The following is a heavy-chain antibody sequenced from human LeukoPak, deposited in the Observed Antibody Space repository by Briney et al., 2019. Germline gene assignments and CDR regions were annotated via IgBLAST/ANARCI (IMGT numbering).Heavy chain of an antibody. J-gene: IGHJ4*02. CDR3: ARHRPVGATTRARNYFDY. D-gene: IGHD1-26*01. CDR2: INHSGST. CDR1: GGSFSGYY. Sequence: SETLSLTCAVYGGSFSGYYWSLIRQPPGKGLEWIGEINHSGSTNYNPSLKSRVTISVDTSKNQFSLKLSSVTAADTAVYYCARHRPVGATTRARNYFDYWGRGTLVTVSS. V-gene: IGHV4-34*01.